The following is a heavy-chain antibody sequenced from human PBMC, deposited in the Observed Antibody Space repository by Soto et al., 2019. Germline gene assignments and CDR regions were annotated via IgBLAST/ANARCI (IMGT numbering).Heavy chain of an antibody. CDR1: GFTFSSYG. D-gene: IGHD1-26*01. J-gene: IGHJ5*02. V-gene: IGHV3-30*18. CDR3: AKNGFVGGGFDP. Sequence: GSLRLSCAASGFTFSSYGMHWVRQAPGKGLEWVAVISYDGSNKYYADSVKGRFTISRDNSKNTLYLQMNSLRAEDTAVYYCAKNGFVGGGFDPWGQGTLVTVSS. CDR2: ISYDGSNK.